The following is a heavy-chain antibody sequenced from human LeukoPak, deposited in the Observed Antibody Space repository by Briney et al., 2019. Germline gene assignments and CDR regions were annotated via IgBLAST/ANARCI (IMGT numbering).Heavy chain of an antibody. Sequence: GGSLRLSCAASGFTFSSYWMHWVRQAPGKGLVWVSRINSDGNSTSYADSVEGRFTISRDNAKNTLYLQMNSLRAEDKAVYYCAKGGSYPIDYWGQGALVTVSS. CDR2: INSDGNST. J-gene: IGHJ4*02. V-gene: IGHV3-74*01. CDR3: AKGGSYPIDY. CDR1: GFTFSSYW. D-gene: IGHD1-26*01.